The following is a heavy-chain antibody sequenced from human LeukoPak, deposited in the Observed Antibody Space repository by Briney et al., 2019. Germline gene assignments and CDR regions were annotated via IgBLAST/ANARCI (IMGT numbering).Heavy chain of an antibody. CDR1: EFTFSTYC. CDR3: VRAASGVSSSAFDV. V-gene: IGHV3-74*01. CDR2: INSDGTNT. J-gene: IGHJ3*01. Sequence: PGGSLRLSCAASEFTFSTYCMHWVRQAPGKGLVWVSRINSDGTNTDYADSVKGRFTISRDNAKNTLYMQMNSLRVDDTAVYYCVRAASGVSSSAFDVWGQGTMVTVSS. D-gene: IGHD1-26*01.